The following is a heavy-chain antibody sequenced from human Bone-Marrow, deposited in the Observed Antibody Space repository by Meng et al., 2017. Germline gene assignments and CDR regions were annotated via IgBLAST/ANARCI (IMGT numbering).Heavy chain of an antibody. CDR3: AKQISIQRHFDY. CDR2: ISDSDDST. Sequence: VQLVESGGGVVQPGRSLRLSCAASGFTFSSYAMHWVRQAPGKGLEWVSGISDSDDSTYHADSVKGRFIISRDNSKNTLYLQMNSLRAEDTAVYYCAKQISIQRHFDYWGQGTLVTVSS. V-gene: IGHV3-23*04. J-gene: IGHJ4*02. CDR1: GFTFSSYA.